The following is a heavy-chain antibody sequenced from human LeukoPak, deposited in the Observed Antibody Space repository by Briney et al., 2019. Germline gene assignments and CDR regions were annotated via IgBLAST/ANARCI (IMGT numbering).Heavy chain of an antibody. CDR1: GYSISSNNW. CDR2: IYYSGST. D-gene: IGHD2/OR15-2a*01. CDR3: ASSEGVRVPIDH. J-gene: IGHJ4*02. V-gene: IGHV4-28*01. Sequence: SETQSLTCAVSGYSISSNNWWGWIRQPPGKGLEWIGNIYYSGSTYYNPSLKSRVTMSLDTSRNQFSLMLSSVTAVDTAVYYCASSEGVRVPIDHWGLGTLVTVSS.